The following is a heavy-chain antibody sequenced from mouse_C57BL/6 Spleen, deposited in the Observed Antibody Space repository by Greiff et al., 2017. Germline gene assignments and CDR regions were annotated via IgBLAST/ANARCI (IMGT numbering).Heavy chain of an antibody. Sequence: VKLMESGPELVKPGASVKISCKASGYAFSSSWMNWVKQRPGKGLAWIGRIYPGDGETNYNGKFKGKATLTAEKSSSTAYMHLSSLTSEDSAVYCCARWPNYYGRPYGYGEVGGTGTTVTVSS. CDR3: ARWPNYYGRPYGYGEV. CDR1: GYAFSSSW. D-gene: IGHD1-1*01. J-gene: IGHJ1*03. CDR2: IYPGDGET. V-gene: IGHV1-82*01.